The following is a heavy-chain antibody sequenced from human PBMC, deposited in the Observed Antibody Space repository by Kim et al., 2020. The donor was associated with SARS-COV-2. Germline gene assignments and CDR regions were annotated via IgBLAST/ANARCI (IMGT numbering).Heavy chain of an antibody. V-gene: IGHV1-2*02. D-gene: IGHD4-17*01. CDR3: ARINGPGYGDYFDY. Sequence: EAQKFKGRVTMTRDTSIRTFYMEVSRLRFDDTAVYFCARINGPGYGDYFDYWGQGTLITVSS. J-gene: IGHJ4*02.